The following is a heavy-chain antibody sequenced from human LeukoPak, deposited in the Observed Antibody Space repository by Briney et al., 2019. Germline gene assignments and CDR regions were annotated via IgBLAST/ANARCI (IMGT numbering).Heavy chain of an antibody. CDR2: IIPLLNIA. V-gene: IGHV1-69*04. CDR1: GGTFSSYA. Sequence: SVKVSCKASGGTFSSYAISWVRQAPGQGLEWMGRIIPLLNIANYAQKFQGRVTITADKSTSTAYMEVSSLRSEDTAVYSCAREVFTRWGAAVYFDYWGQGTLVTVSS. J-gene: IGHJ4*02. D-gene: IGHD1-26*01. CDR3: AREVFTRWGAAVYFDY.